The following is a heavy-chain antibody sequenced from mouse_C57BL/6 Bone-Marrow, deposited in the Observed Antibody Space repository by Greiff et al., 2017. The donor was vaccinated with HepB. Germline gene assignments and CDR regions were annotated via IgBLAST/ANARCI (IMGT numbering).Heavy chain of an antibody. D-gene: IGHD1-1*01. CDR2: ISYDGSN. V-gene: IGHV3-6*01. CDR3: AREDYYYGSSSWFAY. Sequence: EVKLQESGPGLVKPSQSLSLTCSVTGYSIPSGYYWNWLRQFPGNKLEWMGYISYDGSNNYNPSLKNRISITRDTSKNQFFLKLNSVTTEDTATYYCAREDYYYGSSSWFAYWGQVTLVTVSA. J-gene: IGHJ3*01. CDR1: GYSIPSGYY.